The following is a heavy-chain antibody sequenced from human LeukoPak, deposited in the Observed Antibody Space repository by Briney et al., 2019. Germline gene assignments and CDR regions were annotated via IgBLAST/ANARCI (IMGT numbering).Heavy chain of an antibody. V-gene: IGHV3-49*04. Sequence: GGSLRLSYTGSGFIFGDYAMNWVRQAPGKGLEWVGVSRSKAYGGTAEYAASVKGRFTISRDDSKSIAYLQMSSLKTEDTAVYYCTSDEGEDTSYWGQGTLVTVSS. CDR2: SRSKAYGGTA. D-gene: IGHD1-26*01. CDR3: TSDEGEDTSY. J-gene: IGHJ4*02. CDR1: GFIFGDYA.